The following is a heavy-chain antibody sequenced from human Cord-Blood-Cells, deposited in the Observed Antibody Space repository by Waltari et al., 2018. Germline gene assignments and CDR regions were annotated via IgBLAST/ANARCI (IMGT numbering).Heavy chain of an antibody. CDR2: INHSGST. D-gene: IGHD3-16*01. J-gene: IGHJ3*02. CDR3: ARATSWGWGAFDI. V-gene: IGHV4-34*01. CDR1: GGSFSGYY. Sequence: QVQLQQWGAGLLKPSETLSHTCAVYGGSFSGYYRSWIRQPPGKGREWIGEINHSGSTNYNPSLKSRVTISVDTAKNQFSLKLSSVTAADTAVYYCARATSWGWGAFDIWGQGTMVTVSS.